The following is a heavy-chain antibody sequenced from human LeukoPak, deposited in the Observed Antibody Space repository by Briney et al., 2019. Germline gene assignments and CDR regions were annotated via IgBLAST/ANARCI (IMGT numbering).Heavy chain of an antibody. Sequence: ASVKVSCKASGYTFTSYDINWVRQATGQGLEWMGWMNPNSGNTGYAQKFQGRVTMTRNTSISTAYMELSSLRSEDTAVYYCARVSDYDAGFDPWGQGTLVTVSS. CDR3: ARVSDYDAGFDP. V-gene: IGHV1-8*01. CDR1: GYTFTSYD. CDR2: MNPNSGNT. J-gene: IGHJ5*02. D-gene: IGHD3-3*01.